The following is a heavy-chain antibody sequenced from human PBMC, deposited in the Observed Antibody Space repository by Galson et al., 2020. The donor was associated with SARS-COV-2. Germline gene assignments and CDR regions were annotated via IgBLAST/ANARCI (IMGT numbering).Heavy chain of an antibody. Sequence: GGSLRLSCAASGFTFSDYYMSWIRQAPGKGLEWVSYISSSSSYTNYADSVKGRFTISRDNAKNSLYLQMNSLRADDTAVYYCARVGSSSAVNYYYYYMDVWGKGTTVTVSS. D-gene: IGHD6-6*01. CDR1: GFTFSDYY. CDR2: ISSSSSYT. V-gene: IGHV3-11*06. CDR3: ARVGSSSAVNYYYYYMDV. J-gene: IGHJ6*03.